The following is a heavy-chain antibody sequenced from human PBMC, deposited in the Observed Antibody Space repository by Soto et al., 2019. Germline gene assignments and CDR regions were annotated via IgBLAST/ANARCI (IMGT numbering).Heavy chain of an antibody. CDR3: ARGVGYSYGSNYYGMDV. V-gene: IGHV1-69*01. Sequence: QVQLVQSGAEVKKPGSSVKVSCKASGGTFSSYAISWVRQAPGQGLEWMGGIIPIFGTANYAQKFQGRVTITADESTSTAYMELSSLRSEDTAVYYCARGVGYSYGSNYYGMDVWGQGTTVTVSS. CDR1: GGTFSSYA. J-gene: IGHJ6*02. D-gene: IGHD5-18*01. CDR2: IIPIFGTA.